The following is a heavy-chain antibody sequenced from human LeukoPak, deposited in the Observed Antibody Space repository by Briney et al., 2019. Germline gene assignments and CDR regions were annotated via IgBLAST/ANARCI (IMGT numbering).Heavy chain of an antibody. CDR3: ARDDSSSWSPPGDY. Sequence: GGSLRLSCAASGFTFDDYAMHWVRQAPGKGLEWVSSISSSSSYIYYADSVKGRSTISRDNAKNSLYLQMNSLRAEDTAVYYCARDDSSSWSPPGDYWGQGTLVTVSS. D-gene: IGHD6-13*01. CDR1: GFTFDDYA. CDR2: ISSSSSYI. J-gene: IGHJ4*02. V-gene: IGHV3-21*01.